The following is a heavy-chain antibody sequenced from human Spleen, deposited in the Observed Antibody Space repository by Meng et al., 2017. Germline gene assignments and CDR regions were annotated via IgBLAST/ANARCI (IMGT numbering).Heavy chain of an antibody. CDR1: GYPFTSYY. CDR3: ARGTPGRSYCDY. V-gene: IGHV1-46*01. CDR2: INPSGGGT. J-gene: IGHJ4*02. Sequence: QVQLVQSGAEMRKPGASVKVSCKTSGYPFTSYYLHWVRQAPGQGLEWMAVINPSGGGTSYAQRFQGRVTVTKDTPTTTVYMELSSLGSEDTAVYYCARGTPGRSYCDYWGLGTLVTVSS. D-gene: IGHD3-10*01.